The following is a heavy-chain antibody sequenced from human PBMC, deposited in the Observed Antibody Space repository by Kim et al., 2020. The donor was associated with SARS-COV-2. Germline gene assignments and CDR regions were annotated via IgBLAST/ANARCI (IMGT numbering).Heavy chain of an antibody. CDR3: ARDPDIVASDAFDI. V-gene: IGHV4-34*01. Sequence: SETLSLTCGVYGGSFSGCYWSWIRQPPGKGPEWIGEINHSGTTGYNPSLKSRVTISVDTSKNGISLRLSSVTAADTALYYCARDPDIVASDAFDIWGQGTMVIVSS. J-gene: IGHJ3*02. CDR1: GGSFSGCY. D-gene: IGHD5-12*01. CDR2: INHSGTT.